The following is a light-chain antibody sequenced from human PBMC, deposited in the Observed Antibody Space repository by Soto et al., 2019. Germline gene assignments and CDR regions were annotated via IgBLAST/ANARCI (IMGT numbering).Light chain of an antibody. Sequence: QSALTQPASVSGSPGQSITISCTGTSSDVGAYKYVSWYQQHPGKAPNLMIYEVSNRPSGVSNRFSGSKSGNTASLTISGLQAEDEADYYCTAYTTNSTLFGGGTKLTVL. CDR1: SSDVGAYKY. CDR3: TAYTTNSTL. V-gene: IGLV2-14*01. CDR2: EVS. J-gene: IGLJ3*02.